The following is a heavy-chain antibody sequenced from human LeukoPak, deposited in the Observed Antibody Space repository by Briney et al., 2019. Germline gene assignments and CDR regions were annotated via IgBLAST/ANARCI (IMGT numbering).Heavy chain of an antibody. V-gene: IGHV4-39*01. CDR3: ARHDIAVVPAYYFDY. J-gene: IGHJ4*02. Sequence: SETLSLTCTVSGGSISSSSYYWGWTRQPPGKGLEWIGSIYYSGSTYYNPSLKSRVTISVDTSKNQFSLKLSSVTAADTAVYYCARHDIAVVPAYYFDYWGQGTLVTVSS. CDR2: IYYSGST. D-gene: IGHD2-2*01. CDR1: GGSISSSSYY.